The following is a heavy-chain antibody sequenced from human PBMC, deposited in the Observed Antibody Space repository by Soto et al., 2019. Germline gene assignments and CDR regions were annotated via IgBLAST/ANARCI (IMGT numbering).Heavy chain of an antibody. D-gene: IGHD1-26*01. J-gene: IGHJ3*02. Sequence: GGSLRLSCAASGFTFSSYAMSWVRQAPGKGLEWVSAISGSGGSTYYADSVKGRFTISRDNSKNTLYLQMNSLRAEDTAVYYYVFFVGIYYTTLRSYAFDIWGQGTMVTFPS. V-gene: IGHV3-23*01. CDR3: VFFVGIYYTTLRSYAFDI. CDR1: GFTFSSYA. CDR2: ISGSGGST.